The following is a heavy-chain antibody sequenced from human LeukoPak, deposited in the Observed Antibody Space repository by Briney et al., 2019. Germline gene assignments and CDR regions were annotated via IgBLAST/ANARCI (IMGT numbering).Heavy chain of an antibody. V-gene: IGHV3-74*01. CDR1: GFTLWDYW. CDR3: ARDLGQYYETSDNWFDP. D-gene: IGHD3-22*01. J-gene: IGHJ5*02. Sequence: GGGLRLACGVYGFTLWDYWMQWVRRARGRVVVWVSRINSEGINTSYADSVKGRFTISRDNANNTLSLQMNSLRAEDTAVYYCARDLGQYYETSDNWFDPWGQGTLVTVSS. CDR2: INSEGINT.